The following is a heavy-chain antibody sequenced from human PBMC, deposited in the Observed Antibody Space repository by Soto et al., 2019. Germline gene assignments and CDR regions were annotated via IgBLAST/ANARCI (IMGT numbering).Heavy chain of an antibody. Sequence: GGSLRHSCAASGFTFSHAWMSWVRQAPGKGLEWVGRIKSKADGETKDYGAPVRGRFTISRDDAKDTLYLQMNSLRIEDTAVYYCCVVKRLDQYSTSGYWFDPWGPGALVTVSS. D-gene: IGHD2-15*01. V-gene: IGHV3-15*01. CDR2: IKSKADGETK. CDR1: GFTFSHAW. J-gene: IGHJ5*02. CDR3: CVVKRLDQYSTSGYWFDP.